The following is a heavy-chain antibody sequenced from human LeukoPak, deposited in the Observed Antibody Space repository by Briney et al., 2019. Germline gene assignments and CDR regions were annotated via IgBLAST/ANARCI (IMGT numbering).Heavy chain of an antibody. CDR1: GFTFSSYG. CDR2: ISYDGSNK. CDR3: ANGAENYYYYYMDV. J-gene: IGHJ6*03. D-gene: IGHD1-14*01. Sequence: PGGSLRLSCAASGFTFSSYGMHWVRQAPGKGLEWVAVISYDGSNKYYADSVKGRFTISRDNSKDTLYLQMNSLRAEDTAVYYCANGAENYYYYYMDVWGKGTTVTVSS. V-gene: IGHV3-30*18.